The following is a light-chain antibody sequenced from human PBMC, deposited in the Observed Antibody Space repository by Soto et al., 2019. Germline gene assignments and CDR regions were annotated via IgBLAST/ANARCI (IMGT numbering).Light chain of an antibody. Sequence: EKVMTQSPATLSVSPGEGATLSCRATENINQNLAWYQQKPGQAPRLLIYGASTRATGIPARFSGSGSGTEFTLTISSLQSEDFAVYYCQQYNNWPHTFGQGTKVDIK. CDR2: GAS. CDR1: ENINQN. CDR3: QQYNNWPHT. V-gene: IGKV3-15*01. J-gene: IGKJ1*01.